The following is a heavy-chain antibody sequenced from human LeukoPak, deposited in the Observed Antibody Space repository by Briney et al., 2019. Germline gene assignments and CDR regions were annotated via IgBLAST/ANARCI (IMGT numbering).Heavy chain of an antibody. CDR3: ARLRGRSGSYSVDP. D-gene: IGHD3-10*01. CDR2: IYYSGST. Sequence: SETLSLTCSVSGGSLSGYYWNWIRQPPGKGLEWIGYIYYSGSTNYNPSLKSRVSISGDMSKNQISLKVESGTAADTAVYYCARLRGRSGSYSVDPWGQGTLVTVSS. CDR1: GGSLSGYY. V-gene: IGHV4-59*01. J-gene: IGHJ5*02.